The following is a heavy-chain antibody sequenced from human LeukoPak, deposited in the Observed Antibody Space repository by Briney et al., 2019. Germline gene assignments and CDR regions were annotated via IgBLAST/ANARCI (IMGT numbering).Heavy chain of an antibody. CDR3: ATKQWLAPPPDS. Sequence: GGSLRLSCAASGFTFSKYWMLGFGQPPGKDWKAVSRINTDGTVTTYADSVKGRFTVSRDNADNTMFLQMNSVRDEDTAVYYCATKQWLAPPPDSWGQGTPVTVSS. J-gene: IGHJ4*02. V-gene: IGHV3-74*01. CDR2: INTDGTVT. D-gene: IGHD6-19*01. CDR1: GFTFSKYW.